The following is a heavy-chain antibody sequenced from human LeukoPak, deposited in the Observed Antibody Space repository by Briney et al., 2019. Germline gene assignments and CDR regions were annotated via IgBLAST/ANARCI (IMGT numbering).Heavy chain of an antibody. CDR3: AKWGDYDILTGYYVPDY. CDR2: INGDGSTT. V-gene: IGHV3-74*01. Sequence: GGSLRLSCAASGFTFSSYWMHWVRQAPGKGPLWVSHINGDGSTTNYADSVKGRFTISRDNAKNTLYLQMNSLRAEDTAVYYCAKWGDYDILTGYYVPDYWGQGTLVTVSS. D-gene: IGHD3-9*01. J-gene: IGHJ4*02. CDR1: GFTFSSYW.